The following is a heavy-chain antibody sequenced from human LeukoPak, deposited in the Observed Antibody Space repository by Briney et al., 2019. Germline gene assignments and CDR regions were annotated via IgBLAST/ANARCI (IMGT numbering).Heavy chain of an antibody. J-gene: IGHJ4*02. V-gene: IGHV4-59*01. CDR1: GGSISSYY. Sequence: PSETLSLTCTVSGGSISSYYWSWIRQPPGKGLEWIGYIYYSGSTNYNPSLKGRVTISVDTSKNQFSLKLSSVTAADTAVYYCARYQDSSGYYYDYWGQGTLVTVSS. CDR3: ARYQDSSGYYYDY. CDR2: IYYSGST. D-gene: IGHD3-22*01.